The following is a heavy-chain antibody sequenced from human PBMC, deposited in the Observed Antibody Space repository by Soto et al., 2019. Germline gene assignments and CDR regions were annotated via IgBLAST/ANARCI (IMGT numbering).Heavy chain of an antibody. CDR2: ISSSGTTI. CDR1: GFTFSTYS. J-gene: IGHJ4*02. Sequence: EVQLVESGGGLVQPGGSLRLSCAASGFTFSTYSMNWVRQAPWQGLEWVSYISSSGTTIYYADSVQGRFTISRDNAKNSLYLQMDTLRDEDTAVYYCARGSSWLDYWGQGTLVTVSS. V-gene: IGHV3-48*02. D-gene: IGHD6-13*01. CDR3: ARGSSWLDY.